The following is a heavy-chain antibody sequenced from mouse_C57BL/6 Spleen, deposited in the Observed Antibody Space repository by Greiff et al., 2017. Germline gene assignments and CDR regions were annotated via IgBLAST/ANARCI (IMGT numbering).Heavy chain of an antibody. D-gene: IGHD1-1*01. V-gene: IGHV1-80*01. Sequence: QVQLQQSGAELVKPGASVKISCKASGYAFSSYWMNWVKQRPGKGLEWIGQIYPGDGDTNYNGKFKGKATLTADKSSSTAYMQLSSLTSEDSAVYFCARVGSSYAKDYWGQGTSVTVSS. CDR1: GYAFSSYW. CDR3: ARVGSSYAKDY. J-gene: IGHJ4*01. CDR2: IYPGDGDT.